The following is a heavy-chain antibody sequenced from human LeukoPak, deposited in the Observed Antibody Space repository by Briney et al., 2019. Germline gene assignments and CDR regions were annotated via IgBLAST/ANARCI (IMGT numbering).Heavy chain of an antibody. CDR3: ARRGYASSWSFYY. Sequence: SETLSLTCTVSGGSISGYYWNWVRQPPGKGLEWIGYIYYSGSTKYNPSLKGRVTISVDTSKNQFSLKLSSVTAADTAVYYCARRGYASSWSFYYWGQGTLVTVSS. V-gene: IGHV4-59*08. D-gene: IGHD6-13*01. J-gene: IGHJ4*02. CDR2: IYYSGST. CDR1: GGSISGYY.